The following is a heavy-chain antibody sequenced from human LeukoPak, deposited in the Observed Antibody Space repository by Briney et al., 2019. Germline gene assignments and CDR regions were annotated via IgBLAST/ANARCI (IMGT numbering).Heavy chain of an antibody. V-gene: IGHV1-24*01. CDR1: GYTLTELS. J-gene: IGHJ5*02. CDR2: FDPEDGET. D-gene: IGHD1-26*01. Sequence: EASVKVSCKVSGYTLTELSIHWVRQAPGKGLEWMGGFDPEDGETIYAQKFQGRVTMTEDTSTDTAYMELSSLRSEDTAVYYCATFFPRGWEVPDHWGQGTLVTVSS. CDR3: ATFFPRGWEVPDH.